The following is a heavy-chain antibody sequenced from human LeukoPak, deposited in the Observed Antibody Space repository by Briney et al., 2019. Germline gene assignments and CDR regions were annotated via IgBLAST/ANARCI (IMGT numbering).Heavy chain of an antibody. CDR3: ARDVGIVGATSAFDI. CDR2: INHSGST. Sequence: SETLSLTCAVYGGSFSGYYWSWIRQPPGKGLEWIGEINHSGSTNYNPSLKSRVTISVDTSKNQFSLKLSSVTAADTAVYYCARDVGIVGATSAFDIWGQGTMVTVSS. CDR1: GGSFSGYY. D-gene: IGHD1-26*01. V-gene: IGHV4-34*01. J-gene: IGHJ3*02.